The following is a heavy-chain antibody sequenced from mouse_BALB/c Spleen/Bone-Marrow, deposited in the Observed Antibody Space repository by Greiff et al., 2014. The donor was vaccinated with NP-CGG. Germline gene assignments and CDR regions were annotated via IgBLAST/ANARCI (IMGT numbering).Heavy chain of an antibody. CDR3: VRHEVMITFAY. V-gene: IGHV10-1*02. Sequence: EVQGVESGGGLVQPKGSLKLSCAASGFTFNTYAMNWVRQAPGKGLEWVARIRSKSNNYATYYADSVKDRLTISRDDSQSMLYLQMNNLKTEDTAMYYCVRHEVMITFAYWGQGTLVTVSA. CDR1: GFTFNTYA. CDR2: IRSKSNNYAT. J-gene: IGHJ3*01. D-gene: IGHD2-4*01.